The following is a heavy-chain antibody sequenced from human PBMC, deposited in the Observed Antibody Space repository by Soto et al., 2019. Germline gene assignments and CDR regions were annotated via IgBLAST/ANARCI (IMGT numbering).Heavy chain of an antibody. D-gene: IGHD4-17*01. V-gene: IGHV4-30-4*01. CDR2: IYYSGST. CDR1: GGSISSGDYY. CDR3: ARDRLRDYYYYGMDV. Sequence: QVQLQESGPGLVKPSQTLSLTCTVSGGSISSGDYYWSWIRQPPGKGLEWIGYIYYSGSTYYNPSHKSRVTISVDTSKNQFSLKLSSVTAADTAVYYCARDRLRDYYYYGMDVWGQGTTVTVSS. J-gene: IGHJ6*02.